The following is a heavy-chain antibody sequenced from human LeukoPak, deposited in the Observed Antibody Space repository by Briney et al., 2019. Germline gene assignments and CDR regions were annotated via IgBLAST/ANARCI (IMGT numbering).Heavy chain of an antibody. D-gene: IGHD3-10*01. Sequence: GGSLRLSCAASGFTFSSYGMSWVRQAPGKGLEWVSAISGSGGSTYYADSVKGRFTISRDNSKNTLYLQMNSLRAEDTAVYYCARARFGELLFGYWGQGTLVTVSS. J-gene: IGHJ4*02. V-gene: IGHV3-23*01. CDR1: GFTFSSYG. CDR3: ARARFGELLFGY. CDR2: ISGSGGST.